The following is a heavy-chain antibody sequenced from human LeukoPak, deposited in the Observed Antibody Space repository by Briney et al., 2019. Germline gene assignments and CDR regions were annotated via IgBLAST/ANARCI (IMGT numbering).Heavy chain of an antibody. CDR1: VYTFTSYD. CDR2: MTPNSGNT. Sequence: GASVKVSCKASVYTFTSYDIHWVRQATGQGLEWMGWMTPNSGNTGYAQKFQGRVTMTRNTSISTAYMELSSLRSEDTAVYYCARGEVVPEGWFDPWGQGPLVTVSS. D-gene: IGHD2-2*01. CDR3: ARGEVVPEGWFDP. J-gene: IGHJ5*02. V-gene: IGHV1-8*01.